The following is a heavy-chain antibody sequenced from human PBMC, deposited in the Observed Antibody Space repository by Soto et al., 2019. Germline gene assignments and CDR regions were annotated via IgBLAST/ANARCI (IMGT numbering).Heavy chain of an antibody. J-gene: IGHJ3*02. Sequence: PGGSLRLSCAASGFTFSSYSMNWVRQAPGKGLEWVSFISSSSSYIYYADSVKGRFTISRDNAKNSLYLQMNSLRAEDTAVYYYARTPYCSGGSCYSGYAFDIWGQGTMVTVSS. CDR1: GFTFSSYS. CDR3: ARTPYCSGGSCYSGYAFDI. CDR2: ISSSSSYI. V-gene: IGHV3-21*01. D-gene: IGHD2-15*01.